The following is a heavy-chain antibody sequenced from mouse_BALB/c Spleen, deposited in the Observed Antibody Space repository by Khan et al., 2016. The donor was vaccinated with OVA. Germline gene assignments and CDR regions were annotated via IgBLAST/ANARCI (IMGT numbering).Heavy chain of an antibody. J-gene: IGHJ2*01. Sequence: VQLQESGPELVKPGASVKISCKASGYTFTDYYINWVKQKPGQGLEWIGWIYPGTGDTQYNEKFKGKATLTVDTSSRTVYMQVSSLTSEDTAVYVSSRDVATEYFNFWGQGTTLTVSS. CDR3: SRDVATEYFNF. CDR2: IYPGTGDT. D-gene: IGHD1-2*01. CDR1: GYTFTDYY. V-gene: IGHV1-84*02.